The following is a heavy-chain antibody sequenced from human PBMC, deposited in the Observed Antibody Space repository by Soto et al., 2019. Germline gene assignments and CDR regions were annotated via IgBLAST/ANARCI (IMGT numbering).Heavy chain of an antibody. V-gene: IGHV4-59*01. CDR1: GGAISSYY. CDR3: ARDIGNHWNHYKFDP. J-gene: IGHJ5*02. Sequence: PSETLSLTCTVSGGAISSYYWSWIRQPPGKGLEWIGYIYYTGSTNYSPSLKSRVTISLDTSKNQFSLKLSSVTAADMAVYYCARDIGNHWNHYKFDPWGQGILVTVSS. D-gene: IGHD1-1*01. CDR2: IYYTGST.